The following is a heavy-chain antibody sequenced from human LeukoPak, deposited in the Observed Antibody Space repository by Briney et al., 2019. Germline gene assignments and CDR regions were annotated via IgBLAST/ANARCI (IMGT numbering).Heavy chain of an antibody. CDR1: GGSISELSYY. D-gene: IGHD1-26*01. Sequence: SETLSLTCSVSGGSISELSYYWGWIRQPPGKGLEWIGNIYYSGSTYNNPSLESRVVISVDSSRNQFSLKLTSVTATDTAVYYCARQGVVGATDFDFWGQGILVTVSS. CDR2: IYYSGST. V-gene: IGHV4-39*01. CDR3: ARQGVVGATDFDF. J-gene: IGHJ4*02.